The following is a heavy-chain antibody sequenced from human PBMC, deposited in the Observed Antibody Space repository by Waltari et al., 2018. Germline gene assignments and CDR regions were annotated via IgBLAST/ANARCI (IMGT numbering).Heavy chain of an antibody. J-gene: IGHJ3*02. Sequence: GSLRLSCAASGFTFSDYYMSWIRQAPGKGLEWVSYISSSGSTIYYADSVKGRFTISRDNAKNSLYLQMNSLRAEDTAVYYCARVGVRYFDWSLTHAFDIWGQGTMVTVSS. CDR1: GFTFSDYY. D-gene: IGHD3-9*01. V-gene: IGHV3-11*04. CDR3: ARVGVRYFDWSLTHAFDI. CDR2: ISSSGSTI.